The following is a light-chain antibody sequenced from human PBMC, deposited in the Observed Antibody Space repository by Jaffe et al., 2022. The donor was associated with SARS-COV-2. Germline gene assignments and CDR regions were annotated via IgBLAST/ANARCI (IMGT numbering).Light chain of an antibody. CDR1: QSVYSF. V-gene: IGKV3-11*01. Sequence: EIVLTQSPATLSLSPGERATLSCRASQSVYSFLAWYQQKPGQAPRLLIYDASNRATGVPARFSGGGSGTDFTLTISSLETEDFAIYFCHQRNNWPPTFGQGTKLEIK. J-gene: IGKJ2*01. CDR3: HQRNNWPPT. CDR2: DAS.